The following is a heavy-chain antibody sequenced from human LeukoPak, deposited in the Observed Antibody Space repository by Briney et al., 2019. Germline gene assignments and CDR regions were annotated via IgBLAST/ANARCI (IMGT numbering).Heavy chain of an antibody. D-gene: IGHD2-2*01. CDR1: GYTLTELS. J-gene: IGHJ5*02. Sequence: ASVKVSCKVSGYTLTELSMHWVRQAPGKGLESMGGFDPEDGETIYAQKFQGRVTMTEDTSTDTAYMELSSLRSEDTAVYYCATLPYCSSTSCYDTNWFDPWGQGTLVTVSS. CDR2: FDPEDGET. CDR3: ATLPYCSSTSCYDTNWFDP. V-gene: IGHV1-24*01.